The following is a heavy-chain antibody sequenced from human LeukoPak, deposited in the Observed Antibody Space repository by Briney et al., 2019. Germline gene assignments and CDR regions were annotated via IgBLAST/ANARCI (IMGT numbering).Heavy chain of an antibody. CDR1: GFTFGDYA. V-gene: IGHV3-49*04. D-gene: IGHD3-10*01. CDR2: IRSKAYGGTT. Sequence: PGRSLRLSCTASGFTFGDYAMSWVRQAPGKGLEWVGFIRSKAYGGTTEYAASVKGRLTISRDDSISIAYLQMNSLKTEDTAVYYCTRAITMVRGVRWFDPWGQGTLVTVSS. J-gene: IGHJ5*02. CDR3: TRAITMVRGVRWFDP.